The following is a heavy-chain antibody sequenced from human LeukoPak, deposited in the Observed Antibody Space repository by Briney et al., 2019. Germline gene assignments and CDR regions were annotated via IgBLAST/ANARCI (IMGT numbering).Heavy chain of an antibody. J-gene: IGHJ4*02. Sequence: SETLSLTCTVSGGSISSYYWSWIRQPPGKGLEWIGYIYYSGSTNYNPSLKSRVTISVDTSKNQFSLKLSSVTAADTAVYYCAREVRGCSGYVDYWGQGTLVTVSS. V-gene: IGHV4-59*01. CDR3: AREVRGCSGYVDY. D-gene: IGHD5-12*01. CDR2: IYYSGST. CDR1: GGSISSYY.